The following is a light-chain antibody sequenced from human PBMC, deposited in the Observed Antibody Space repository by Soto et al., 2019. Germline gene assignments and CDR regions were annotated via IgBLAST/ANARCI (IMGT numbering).Light chain of an antibody. CDR2: DAS. CDR1: QDISNY. Sequence: DIQMTQSPLSLSASVGDRVTITCQASQDISNYLNWYQQKPGKVPKLLIYDASHLETGVPSRFSGSGSATDFTLTISSLQPEDVATYYCQQYDDLFFTFGPGTKVDIK. CDR3: QQYDDLFFT. J-gene: IGKJ3*01. V-gene: IGKV1-33*01.